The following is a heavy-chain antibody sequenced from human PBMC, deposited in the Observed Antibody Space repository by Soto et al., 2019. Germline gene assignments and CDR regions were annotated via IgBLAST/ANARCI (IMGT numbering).Heavy chain of an antibody. D-gene: IGHD6-6*01. CDR1: GYIFSSHC. V-gene: IGHV1-69*13. Sequence: SVKVSCKASGYIFSSHCIYWVRQAPGQGLEWMGGIIPIFGTANYAQKFQGRVTITADESTSTAYMELSSLRSEDTAVYYCARDPNSSSLYYYYGMGVWGQGTTVTVSS. J-gene: IGHJ6*02. CDR2: IIPIFGTA. CDR3: ARDPNSSSLYYYYGMGV.